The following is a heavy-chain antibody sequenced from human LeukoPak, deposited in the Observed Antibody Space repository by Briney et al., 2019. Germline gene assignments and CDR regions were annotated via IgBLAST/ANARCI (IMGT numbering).Heavy chain of an antibody. CDR1: GGSISSYY. CDR3: ARDRSHYYGSGSYSVFDY. J-gene: IGHJ4*02. D-gene: IGHD3-10*01. V-gene: IGHV4-4*07. CDR2: IYTSGST. Sequence: PETLSLACTVSGGSISSYYWSWIRQPAGKGLEWIGRIYTSGSTNYNPSLKSRVTMSVDTSKNQFSLKLSSVTAADTAVHYCARDRSHYYGSGSYSVFDYWGQGTLVTVSS.